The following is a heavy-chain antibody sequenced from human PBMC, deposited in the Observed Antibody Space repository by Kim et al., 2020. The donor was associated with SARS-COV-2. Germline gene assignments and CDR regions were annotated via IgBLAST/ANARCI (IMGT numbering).Heavy chain of an antibody. V-gene: IGHV3-7*01. CDR1: GFTFSSYW. CDR2: IKQDGNQK. D-gene: IGHD6-19*01. Sequence: SLRLTKKASGFTFSSYWMTWVRQAPGKGLEWVANIKQDGNQKYYVDSVKGRFTISRDNAKNSLYLQMNSLRAEDTAVYYCARDGDLYSSGKDAFDIWGQGTMVTVSS. J-gene: IGHJ3*02. CDR3: ARDGDLYSSGKDAFDI.